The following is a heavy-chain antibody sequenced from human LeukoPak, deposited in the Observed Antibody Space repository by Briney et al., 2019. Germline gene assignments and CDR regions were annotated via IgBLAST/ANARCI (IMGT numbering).Heavy chain of an antibody. D-gene: IGHD3-16*01. CDR2: VYHTGSS. Sequence: PSETLSLTCAVSGGPISSSNWWSWVRQPPGKGLEWIGEVYHTGSSNYNPSLKSRVTISVDKSKSQFSLKLNSVTATDTAVYYCARHYGSWGQGTLVTVSS. CDR1: GGPISSSNW. V-gene: IGHV4-4*02. J-gene: IGHJ4*02. CDR3: ARHYGS.